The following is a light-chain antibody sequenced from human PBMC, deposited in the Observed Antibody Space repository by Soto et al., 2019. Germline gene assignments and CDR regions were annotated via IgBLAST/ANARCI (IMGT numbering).Light chain of an antibody. CDR1: SSDVGSYNF. J-gene: IGLJ1*01. Sequence: QSALTQPASVSGSLGQSITISCTGTSSDVGSYNFVSWYQQHPGKAPKLMIYEASKRPSGISNRFSGSKSGNTASLTISGLQAEDEADYYCCSYAGSDLYVFGTGTKVTVL. V-gene: IGLV2-23*01. CDR3: CSYAGSDLYV. CDR2: EAS.